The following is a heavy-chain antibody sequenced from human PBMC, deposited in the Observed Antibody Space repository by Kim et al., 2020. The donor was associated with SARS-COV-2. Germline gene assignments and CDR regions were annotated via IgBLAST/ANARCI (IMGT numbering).Heavy chain of an antibody. J-gene: IGHJ6*02. CDR3: AKPGASYYYAMDV. V-gene: IGHV3-23*01. Sequence: YADSVKGRFSLSGDNSENILYLQMNSLRADDTAIYYCAKPGASYYYAMDVWGQGTTVTVSS.